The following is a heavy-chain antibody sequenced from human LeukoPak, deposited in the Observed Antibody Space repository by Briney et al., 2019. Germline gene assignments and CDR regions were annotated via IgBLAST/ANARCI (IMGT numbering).Heavy chain of an antibody. CDR2: IIPIFGTA. D-gene: IGHD3-3*01. J-gene: IGHJ6*02. Sequence: SVKVSCTASGGTFSSYAISWVRQAPGQGLEWMGGIIPIFGTANYAQKFQGRVTITADESTSTAYVELSSLRSEDTAVYYCARGPRNFWSGYYPSYYYYGMDVWGQGTTVTVSS. CDR3: ARGPRNFWSGYYPSYYYYGMDV. V-gene: IGHV1-69*01. CDR1: GGTFSSYA.